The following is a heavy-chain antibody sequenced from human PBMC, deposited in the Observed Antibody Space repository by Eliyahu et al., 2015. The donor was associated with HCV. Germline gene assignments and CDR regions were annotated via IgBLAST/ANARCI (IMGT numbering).Heavy chain of an antibody. V-gene: IGHV3-30*18. CDR1: GFTLSRYG. D-gene: IGHD3-16*01. CDR3: AKDREQQLIRGWFDP. Sequence: QVQLVESGGGVVQPGRSLRLSCAASGFTLSRYGMHWVRQAPGKGLEWVAVISYDGNNKYYADSVKGRFTISRDSSKNTLYLQMNSLRDEDTAVNYCAKDREQQLIRGWFDPWGQGTLVAVSS. J-gene: IGHJ5*02. CDR2: ISYDGNNK.